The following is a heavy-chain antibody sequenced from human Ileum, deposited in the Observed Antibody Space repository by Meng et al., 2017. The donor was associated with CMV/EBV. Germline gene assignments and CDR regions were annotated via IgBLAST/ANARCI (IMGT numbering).Heavy chain of an antibody. CDR2: FSRNAEDT. V-gene: IGHV3-23*01. Sequence: GGSLRLSCLASGFTFSSHAMSWFRQAPGKGLEWVSGFSRNAEDTHYADSVRGRFTMSRDTSKNTLYLQMNSLRAEDTAVYYCAKGSRDGFNGLFDCWGQGTTVTVSS. D-gene: IGHD5-24*01. CDR3: AKGSRDGFNGLFDC. J-gene: IGHJ4*02. CDR1: GFTFSSHA.